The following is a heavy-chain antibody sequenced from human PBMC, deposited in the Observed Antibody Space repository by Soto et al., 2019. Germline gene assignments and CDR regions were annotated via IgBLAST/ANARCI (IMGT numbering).Heavy chain of an antibody. CDR3: AREPKQNYDSSPWNGGFDS. Sequence: QVHLQESGPGLVKPSQTLSLSCTVSGGSISSPHYYWTWIRQPPGKGLEWVGYIYYTGSNFYNPALKGPVAMSVAATTNQFSLKLASVTDADTAVYFCAREPKQNYDSSPWNGGFDSWGPGTLVTVSS. J-gene: IGHJ4*02. D-gene: IGHD3-22*01. V-gene: IGHV4-30-4*01. CDR2: IYYTGSN. CDR1: GGSISSPHYY.